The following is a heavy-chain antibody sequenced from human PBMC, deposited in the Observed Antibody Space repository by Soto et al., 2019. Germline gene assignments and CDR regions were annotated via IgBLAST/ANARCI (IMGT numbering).Heavy chain of an antibody. CDR1: GGSISSYY. CDR3: ASQGDGYCSGGSCYFSDYYYYYMDV. CDR2: IYYSGST. Sequence: QVQLQESGPGLVKPSETLSLTCTVSGGSISSYYWSWIRQPPGKGLEWIGYIYYSGSTNYNPSLKSRVTVSVDTSKNQFSLKLSSVTAADTAVYYCASQGDGYCSGGSCYFSDYYYYYMDVWGKGTTVTVSS. V-gene: IGHV4-59*08. J-gene: IGHJ6*03. D-gene: IGHD2-15*01.